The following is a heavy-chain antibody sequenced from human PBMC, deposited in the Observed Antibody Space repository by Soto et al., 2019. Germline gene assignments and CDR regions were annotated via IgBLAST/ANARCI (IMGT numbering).Heavy chain of an antibody. CDR2: VSYDGTKK. CDR3: AKDYLGNSNAFDI. CDR1: GFTFNNFG. D-gene: IGHD2-2*01. J-gene: IGHJ3*02. V-gene: IGHV3-30*18. Sequence: QVQLVQSGGGVVQPGRSLRLSCAASGFTFNNFGIHWVRQSPGKGLQWVASVSYDGTKKLSADSVKGRFTISRDSSKNTVYLLMSSLRAGDTAVYYCAKDYLGNSNAFDIWGRGTMVTVSS.